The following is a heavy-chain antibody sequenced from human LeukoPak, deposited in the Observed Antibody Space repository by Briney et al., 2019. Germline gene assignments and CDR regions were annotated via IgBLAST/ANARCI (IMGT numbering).Heavy chain of an antibody. V-gene: IGHV4-61*01. CDR1: GGSVRSGSYY. Sequence: SETLSLTCTVSGGSVRSGSYYWSWIRQPPGKGLEWIGYIYYSGSTNYNPSLEGRVTISVDTSKNQFSLKLSSVTAADTAMYYCARYYYDSRYYFVYWGQGTLVTVSS. CDR2: IYYSGST. CDR3: ARYYYDSRYYFVY. J-gene: IGHJ4*02. D-gene: IGHD3-22*01.